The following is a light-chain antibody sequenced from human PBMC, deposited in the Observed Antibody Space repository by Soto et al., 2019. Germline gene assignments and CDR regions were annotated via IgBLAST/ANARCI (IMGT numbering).Light chain of an antibody. V-gene: IGKV3-11*01. CDR1: QSVSSY. J-gene: IGKJ1*01. Sequence: EILLTQSPATLSLSPGERATLSCRASQSVSSYLAWYQQKPGQAPRLLIYDASIRATGIPARFSGSGSGTDFTLTISNLEPEDFAVYYCQQYGDSPTFGQGTKVDIK. CDR2: DAS. CDR3: QQYGDSPT.